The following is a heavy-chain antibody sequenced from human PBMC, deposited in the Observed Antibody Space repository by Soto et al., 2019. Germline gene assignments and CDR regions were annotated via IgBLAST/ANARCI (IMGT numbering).Heavy chain of an antibody. V-gene: IGHV1-69*13. CDR2: IIPIFGTA. CDR3: ASTVSRYYYYGMDV. CDR1: GGTFSSYA. J-gene: IGHJ6*02. Sequence: ASVKVSCTASGGTFSSYAISWVRQAPGQGLEWMGGIIPIFGTANYAQKFQGRVTITADESTSTGYMELSSLRSEDTAVYYCASTVSRYYYYGMDVWGQGTTVTVSS. D-gene: IGHD4-4*01.